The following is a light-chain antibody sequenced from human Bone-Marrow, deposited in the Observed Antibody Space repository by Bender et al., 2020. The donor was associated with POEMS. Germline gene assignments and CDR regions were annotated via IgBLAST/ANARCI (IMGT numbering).Light chain of an antibody. J-gene: IGLJ3*02. Sequence: QSALTQPASVSGSPGQSITISCTGTSSNVGNYNLVSWYQHHPDKAPKLIIYEGAYRPSGVSTRFSGSRSGNPASLTISGLQAEDEADYYCCSYAGSDVGVFGGGPKLTVL. CDR2: EGA. V-gene: IGLV2-23*01. CDR1: SSNVGNYNL. CDR3: CSYAGSDVGV.